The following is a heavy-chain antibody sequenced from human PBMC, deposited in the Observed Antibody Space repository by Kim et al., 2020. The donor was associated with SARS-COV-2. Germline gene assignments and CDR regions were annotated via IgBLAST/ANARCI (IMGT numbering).Heavy chain of an antibody. J-gene: IGHJ4*02. CDR1: GFTFSSYS. CDR2: ISGSGGST. V-gene: IGHV3-23*01. CDR3: AKEPLIVVVPAANFDY. Sequence: GGSLRLSCAASGFTFSSYSMSWVRQAPGKGLEWVSAISGSGGSTYYADSVKGRFTISRDNSKNTLYLQMNSLRAEDTAVYYCAKEPLIVVVPAANFDYWGQGTLVTVSS. D-gene: IGHD2-2*01.